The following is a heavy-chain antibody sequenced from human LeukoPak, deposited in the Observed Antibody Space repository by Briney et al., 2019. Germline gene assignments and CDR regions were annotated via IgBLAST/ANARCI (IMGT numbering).Heavy chain of an antibody. Sequence: GASVKVSCKASGYTFTSYGVSWVRQAPGQGLEWMGWISAYNGNTNYAQKLQGRVTMTTDTSTSTPYMELRSLRSDDTAVYYCARDPRRYGSGSPYYFDYWGQGTLVTVSS. J-gene: IGHJ4*02. CDR3: ARDPRRYGSGSPYYFDY. CDR2: ISAYNGNT. D-gene: IGHD3-10*01. V-gene: IGHV1-18*01. CDR1: GYTFTSYG.